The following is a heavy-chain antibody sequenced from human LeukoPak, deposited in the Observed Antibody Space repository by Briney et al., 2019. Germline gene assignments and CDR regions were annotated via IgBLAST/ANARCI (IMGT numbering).Heavy chain of an antibody. Sequence: GGSLRLSCAASGFTFTRYSMNWVRQAPGKGLEWVSSISSSGSYIFYAQSVEGRFIISRDNAKNSHYLQMNSLRVDDTAVYFCARGTYRSSSPSVGMPYYLDYWGQGILVTVSS. CDR1: GFTFTRYS. D-gene: IGHD6-6*01. CDR2: ISSSGSYI. V-gene: IGHV3-21*01. J-gene: IGHJ4*02. CDR3: ARGTYRSSSPSVGMPYYLDY.